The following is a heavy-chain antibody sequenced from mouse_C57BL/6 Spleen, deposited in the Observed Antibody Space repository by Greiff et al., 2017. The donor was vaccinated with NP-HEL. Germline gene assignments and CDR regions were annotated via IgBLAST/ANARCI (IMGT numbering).Heavy chain of an antibody. J-gene: IGHJ4*01. CDR1: GYAFTNYL. CDR3: ARSGSYYAMDY. V-gene: IGHV1-54*01. CDR2: INPGSGGT. D-gene: IGHD3-1*01. Sequence: QVQLQQSGAELVRPGTSVKVSCKASGYAFTNYLIEWVKQRPGQGLEWIGVINPGSGGTNYNEKFKGKATLTADKSSSTAYMQLSSLTSEDSAVYFCARSGSYYAMDYGGQGTSVTVSS.